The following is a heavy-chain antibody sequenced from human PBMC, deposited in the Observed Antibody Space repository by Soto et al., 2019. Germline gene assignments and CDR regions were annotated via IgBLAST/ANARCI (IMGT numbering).Heavy chain of an antibody. D-gene: IGHD3-16*01. J-gene: IGHJ4*02. Sequence: GGSLRLSCAASGLTFSNYAMSWVSKAPVKGLEWVSLVSATAGTTYYTDSVKGRFTISRDNSRNTVYLQMNSLRAYVTSVYYCAKDRLAGGFDFWGQGTLVTVSS. CDR3: AKDRLAGGFDF. CDR1: GLTFSNYA. CDR2: VSATAGTT. V-gene: IGHV3-23*01.